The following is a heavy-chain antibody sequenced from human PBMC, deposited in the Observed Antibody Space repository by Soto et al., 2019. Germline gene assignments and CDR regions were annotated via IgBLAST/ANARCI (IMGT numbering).Heavy chain of an antibody. V-gene: IGHV1-3*01. D-gene: IGHD3-22*01. J-gene: IGHJ4*02. CDR3: ARAGSGYSHAFDY. CDR2: INAGNGNT. Sequence: GASVKVSCKASGYTFTSYAMHWVRQAPGQGLEWMGWINAGNGNTKYSQKFQGRVTITRDTSASTAYMELSSLRSEDTAVYYCARAGSGYSHAFDYWGQGTLVTVSS. CDR1: GYTFTSYA.